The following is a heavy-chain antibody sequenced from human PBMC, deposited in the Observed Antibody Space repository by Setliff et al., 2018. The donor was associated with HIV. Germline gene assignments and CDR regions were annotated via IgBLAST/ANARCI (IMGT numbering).Heavy chain of an antibody. V-gene: IGHV3-53*01. J-gene: IGHJ5*02. CDR2: IYSDGRT. D-gene: IGHD3-16*01. Sequence: PGGSLRLSCEASGFTLTSNHMTWVRQAPGKGLEWVSFIYSDGRTYYADSVKGLFTISRDNSKNMMHLQMNGMRPEYTAVYYCAKGVKWLDPWGQGTLVTVSS. CDR1: GFTLTSNH. CDR3: AKGVKWLDP.